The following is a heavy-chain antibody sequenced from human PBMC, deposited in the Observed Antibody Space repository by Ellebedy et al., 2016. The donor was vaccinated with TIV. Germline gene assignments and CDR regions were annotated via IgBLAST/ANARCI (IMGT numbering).Heavy chain of an antibody. CDR3: AREGPDIVAPYGMDV. D-gene: IGHD2-15*01. CDR1: GFTFSSYW. J-gene: IGHJ6*02. V-gene: IGHV3-7*03. CDR2: IKQDGSEK. Sequence: GESLKISXAASGFTFSSYWMSWVRQAPGKGLEWVANIKQDGSEKYYVDSVKGRFTISRDNAKNSLYLQMNSLRAEDTAVYYCAREGPDIVAPYGMDVWGQGTTVTVSS.